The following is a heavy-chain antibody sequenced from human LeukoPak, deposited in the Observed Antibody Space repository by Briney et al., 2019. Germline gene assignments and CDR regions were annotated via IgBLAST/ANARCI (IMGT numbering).Heavy chain of an antibody. CDR2: ISSSSSYI. Sequence: GGSLRLSSAASGFTLSSHWMHWVRQAPGKGLVWVSSISSSSSYIYYADSVKGRFTISRDNAKNSLYLQMNSLRAEDTAVYYCARAPNYYDSSGYPDYWGQGTLVTVSS. V-gene: IGHV3-21*01. D-gene: IGHD3-22*01. CDR1: GFTLSSHW. CDR3: ARAPNYYDSSGYPDY. J-gene: IGHJ4*02.